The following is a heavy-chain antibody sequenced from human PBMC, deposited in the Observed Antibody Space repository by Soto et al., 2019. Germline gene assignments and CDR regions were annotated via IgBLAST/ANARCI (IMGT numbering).Heavy chain of an antibody. CDR2: MNPVNGHA. CDR3: TRETKAMSL. V-gene: IGHV1-8*01. J-gene: IGHJ3*01. Sequence: QLVQSEAEVRKPGASVKVSCRASGYNFIAYDLHWVRQATGQGPEWMGFMNPVNGHAVYAQKFLGRVTMTRDVSTSTAYMQMSSLRSEDTAIYYCTRETKAMSLWGQGTLVIVSS. CDR1: GYNFIAYD.